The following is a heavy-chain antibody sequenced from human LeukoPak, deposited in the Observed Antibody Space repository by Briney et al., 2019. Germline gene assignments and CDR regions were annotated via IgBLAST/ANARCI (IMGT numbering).Heavy chain of an antibody. J-gene: IGHJ4*02. D-gene: IGHD6-13*01. CDR2: IYHNGNT. CDR3: ARHFRYSSTWSVSGYYFDY. Sequence: PSETLSLTCGVYGGSFSGYYWSWIRQTPGKGLEWIGEIYHNGNTNYNPSLKSRVTILVDTSRNQFSLNLTSVTAADTALYFCARHFRYSSTWSVSGYYFDYWGQGILVTVSS. CDR1: GGSFSGYY. V-gene: IGHV4-34*01.